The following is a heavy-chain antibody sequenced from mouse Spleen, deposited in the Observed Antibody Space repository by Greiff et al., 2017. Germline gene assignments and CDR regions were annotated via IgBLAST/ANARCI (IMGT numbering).Heavy chain of an antibody. J-gene: IGHJ4*01. CDR3: ARQYDYDGGMAMDY. Sequence: EVQLQESGGGLVKPGGSLKLSCAASGFTFSSYAMSWVRQTPEKRLEWVATISSGGSYTYYPDSVKGRFTISRDNAKNTLYLQMSSLRSEDTAMYYCARQYDYDGGMAMDYWGQGTSVTVSS. V-gene: IGHV5-9-3*01. CDR2: ISSGGSYT. CDR1: GFTFSSYA. D-gene: IGHD2-4*01.